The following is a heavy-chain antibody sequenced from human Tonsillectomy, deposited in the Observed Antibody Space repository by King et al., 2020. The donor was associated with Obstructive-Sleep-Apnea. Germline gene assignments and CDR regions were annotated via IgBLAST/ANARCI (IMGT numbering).Heavy chain of an antibody. CDR3: ARDNPVSISFSSCKDY. D-gene: IGHD6-6*01. CDR1: GYTFTSYG. V-gene: IGHV1-18*01. CDR2: ISAYSGNT. Sequence: VQLVQSGAEVKKPGASVKVSCKASGYTFTSYGISWVRQAPGQGLEWMGWISAYSGNTKCAQKLQGRVTMTTDTSTSTAYMELRSLRSDDTAVYFCARDNPVSISFSSCKDYWGQGTLVTVPS. J-gene: IGHJ4*02.